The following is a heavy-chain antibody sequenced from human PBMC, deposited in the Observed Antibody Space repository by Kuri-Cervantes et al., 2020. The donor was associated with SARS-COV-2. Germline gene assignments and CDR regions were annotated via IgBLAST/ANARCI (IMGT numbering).Heavy chain of an antibody. CDR3: ARIQTRTIFGVVQYFDY. V-gene: IGHV4-59*01. D-gene: IGHD3-3*01. Sequence: SETLSLTCTVSGGSISSYYWSWIRQPPGKGLEWIGYIYYSGSTNYNPSLKSRVTISVDTSKNQFSLKLSSVTAADTAVYYCARIQTRTIFGVVQYFDYWGQGTLVPSPQ. CDR2: IYYSGST. CDR1: GGSISSYY. J-gene: IGHJ4*02.